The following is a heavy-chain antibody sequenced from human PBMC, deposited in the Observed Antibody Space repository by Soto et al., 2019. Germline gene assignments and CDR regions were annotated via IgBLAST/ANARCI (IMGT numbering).Heavy chain of an antibody. CDR1: GGSISSGGYY. J-gene: IGHJ4*02. CDR2: IYYSGST. D-gene: IGHD4-17*01. V-gene: IGHV4-31*03. Sequence: QVKLQESGPGLVKPSQTLSLTCTVSGGSISSGGYYWSWIRQHPGKGLEWIGYIYYSGSTYYNPSLQSRVTISVDTSKNQFSLKLSSVTADDTAVYYCARSSQSAVTTFAYWGKGTRVTVSS. CDR3: ARSSQSAVTTFAY.